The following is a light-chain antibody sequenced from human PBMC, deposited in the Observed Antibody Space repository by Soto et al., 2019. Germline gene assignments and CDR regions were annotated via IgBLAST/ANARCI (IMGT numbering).Light chain of an antibody. J-gene: IGLJ2*01. V-gene: IGLV1-47*01. Sequence: QSVLTQPPSASGTPGQRVTISCSGSSSNIGSNFVYWYQQFPGTAPKLLIYRNNQRPSGVPDRFSGSKSGTSASLSISGLRSEDEADYYCAAWDDSLLSVVFGGGTKLTVL. CDR1: SSNIGSNF. CDR2: RNN. CDR3: AAWDDSLLSVV.